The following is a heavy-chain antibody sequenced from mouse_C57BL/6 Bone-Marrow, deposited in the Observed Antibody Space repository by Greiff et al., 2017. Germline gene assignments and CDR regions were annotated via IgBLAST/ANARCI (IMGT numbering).Heavy chain of an antibody. J-gene: IGHJ4*01. V-gene: IGHV1-81*01. CDR2: IYPRSGNT. CDR1: GYTFTSYG. Sequence: QVQLKQSGADLARPGASVKLSCKASGYTFTSYGISWVKQRTGQGLEWIGAIYPRSGNTYYNEKFKGQATLTADKSSSNAYMELRSLTSEDSAVYFLNYGSSCHYYAMDYWGQGTSVTVSS. D-gene: IGHD1-1*01. CDR3: NYGSSCHYYAMDY.